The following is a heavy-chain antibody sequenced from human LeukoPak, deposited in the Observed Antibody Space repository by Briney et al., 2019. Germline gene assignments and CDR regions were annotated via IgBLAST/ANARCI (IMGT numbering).Heavy chain of an antibody. J-gene: IGHJ4*02. CDR2: IYSGGST. CDR3: ASTYGSGSYYNEYYFDY. V-gene: IGHV3-53*01. D-gene: IGHD3-10*01. Sequence: GGSLRLFCAASGFTVSSNYMSWVRQAPGKGLEWVSVIYSGGSTYYADSVKGRFTISRDNSKNTLYLRMNSLRAEDTAVYYCASTYGSGSYYNEYYFDYWGQGTLVTVSS. CDR1: GFTVSSNY.